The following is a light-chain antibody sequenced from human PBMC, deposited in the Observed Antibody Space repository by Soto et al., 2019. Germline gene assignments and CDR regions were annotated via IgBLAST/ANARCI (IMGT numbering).Light chain of an antibody. V-gene: IGKV3-20*01. CDR3: QQYNDWPLT. J-gene: IGKJ1*01. CDR2: GAS. CDR1: QSVSSSY. Sequence: DIVLMQSPGTLSLSPGERATLSCGASQSVSSSYLAWYQQKPGQAPRLLIYGASSRATGIPDRFSGSGSGTDFTLTISSLQSEDFALYYCQQYNDWPLTFGQGTKVDI.